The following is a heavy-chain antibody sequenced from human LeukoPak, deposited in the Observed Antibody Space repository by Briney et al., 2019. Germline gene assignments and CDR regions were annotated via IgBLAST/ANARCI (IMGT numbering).Heavy chain of an antibody. D-gene: IGHD5-18*01. CDR1: GFTFSDYY. Sequence: GGSLRLSCAASGFTFSDYYMSWIRQAPGKGLEWVSYISSSGSTIYYADSVKGRFTISRDNAKNSLYLQMNSLRAEDTAVYHCARAVTQPHPFDYWGQGTLVTVSS. J-gene: IGHJ4*02. V-gene: IGHV3-11*01. CDR3: ARAVTQPHPFDY. CDR2: ISSSGSTI.